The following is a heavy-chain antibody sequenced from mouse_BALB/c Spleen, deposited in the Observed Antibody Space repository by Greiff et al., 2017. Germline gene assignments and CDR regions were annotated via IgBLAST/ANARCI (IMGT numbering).Heavy chain of an antibody. CDR1: GFTFSSYA. D-gene: IGHD2-2*01. V-gene: IGHV5-9-3*01. CDR3: ARQGGGYDGAWFAY. J-gene: IGHJ3*01. Sequence: EVKLVESGGGLVKPGGSLKLSCAASGFTFSSYAMSWVRQTPEKRLEWVATISSGGSYTYYPDSVKGRFTISRDNAKNTLYLQMSSLRSEDTAMYYCARQGGGYDGAWFAYWGQGTLVTVSA. CDR2: ISSGGSYT.